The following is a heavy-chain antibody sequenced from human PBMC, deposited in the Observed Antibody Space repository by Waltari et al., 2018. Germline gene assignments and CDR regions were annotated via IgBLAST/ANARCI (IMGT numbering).Heavy chain of an antibody. CDR1: GYTFTDYY. D-gene: IGHD6-25*01. V-gene: IGHV1-2*02. J-gene: IGHJ4*02. Sequence: QVQLVQSGAEVKKPGASVKVSCRASGYTFTDYYLHWVRQAPGQGLECLGWMSSKSGDTNYAQDFQGRVTMTRDTSISTAYMELSRLTSDDTAVYYCARAAPASYFDYWGQGTVVTVSS. CDR3: ARAAPASYFDY. CDR2: MSSKSGDT.